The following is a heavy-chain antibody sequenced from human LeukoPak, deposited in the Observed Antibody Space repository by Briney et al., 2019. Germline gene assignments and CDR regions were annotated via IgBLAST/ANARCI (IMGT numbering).Heavy chain of an antibody. D-gene: IGHD6-13*01. CDR1: GGSFSGYY. CDR3: ARIIAAAGTDC. Sequence: SETLSLTCAVYGGSFSGYYWSWIRQPPGKGLEWIGEINHSGSTNYNPSLKSRVTISVDTSKNQFSLKLSSVTAADTAVYYCARIIAAAGTDCWGQGTLVTVSS. J-gene: IGHJ4*02. CDR2: INHSGST. V-gene: IGHV4-34*01.